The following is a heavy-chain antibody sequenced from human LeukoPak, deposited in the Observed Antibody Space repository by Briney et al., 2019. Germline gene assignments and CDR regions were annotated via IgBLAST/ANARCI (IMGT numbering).Heavy chain of an antibody. V-gene: IGHV4-59*11. Sequence: SETLSLTCTVSGGFISNHYWSWIRQPPGKGLEWIGYIYYSGSTNYNPSLKSRVTISVDTSKNQFSLKLSSVTAADTAVYYCARTFGSYNYYYYYMDVWGKGTTVTVSS. D-gene: IGHD1-26*01. CDR3: ARTFGSYNYYYYYMDV. CDR1: GGFISNHY. CDR2: IYYSGST. J-gene: IGHJ6*03.